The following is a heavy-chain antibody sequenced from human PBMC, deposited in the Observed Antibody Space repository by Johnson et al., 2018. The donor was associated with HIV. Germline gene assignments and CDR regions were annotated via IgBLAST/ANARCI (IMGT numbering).Heavy chain of an antibody. CDR1: GFTFSSNW. J-gene: IGHJ3*02. Sequence: VHLVESGGNLVQPGGSLRLSCAVSGFTFSSNWMSWVRQAPVKGLEWVANIKQDGSDKNYVDSVKGRFTISRDNAKNSLYLQMNSLRPEDTAVYYCAREWWSAGDAFDIWGQGTMVIVSS. CDR3: AREWWSAGDAFDI. D-gene: IGHD2-15*01. V-gene: IGHV3-7*01. CDR2: IKQDGSDK.